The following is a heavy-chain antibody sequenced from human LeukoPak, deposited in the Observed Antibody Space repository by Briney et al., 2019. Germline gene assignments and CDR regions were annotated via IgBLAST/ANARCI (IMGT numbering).Heavy chain of an antibody. D-gene: IGHD3-22*01. CDR2: IYYSGST. Sequence: PSETLSLTCTVSGGSISSSSYYWGWIRQPPGKGLEWIGSIYYSGSTYYNPSLKSRVTISVDTSKNQFSLMLSSVTAADTAVYYCASPNYYDSSGYYPIDYWGQGTLVTVSS. CDR1: GGSISSSSYY. J-gene: IGHJ4*02. CDR3: ASPNYYDSSGYYPIDY. V-gene: IGHV4-39*01.